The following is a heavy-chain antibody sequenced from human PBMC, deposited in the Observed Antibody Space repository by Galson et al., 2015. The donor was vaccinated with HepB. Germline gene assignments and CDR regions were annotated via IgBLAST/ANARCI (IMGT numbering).Heavy chain of an antibody. D-gene: IGHD2-2*01. CDR2: INHSGST. V-gene: IGHV4-34*01. CDR3: ARRGYCSSTSCPGNWFDP. CDR1: GGSFSGYY. J-gene: IGHJ5*02. Sequence: ETLSLTCAVYGGSFSGYYWSWIRQPPGKGLEWIGEINHSGSTNYNPSLKSRVTISVDTSKNQFSLKLSSVTAADTAVYYCARRGYCSSTSCPGNWFDPWAREPWSPSPQ.